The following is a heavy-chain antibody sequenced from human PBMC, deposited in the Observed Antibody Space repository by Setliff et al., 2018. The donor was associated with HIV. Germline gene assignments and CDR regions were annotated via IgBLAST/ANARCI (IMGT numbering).Heavy chain of an antibody. CDR1: GGSISGSGHY. CDR2: ISYSENT. Sequence: PSETLSLTCTVSGGSISGSGHYWGWIRQPPGKGLEWIGSISYSENTYYNPSLKSRVTISADTSKNHFSLKLSSVTAADTAVYYCARLRYYDILAGYAFDYWGQGTLVTVSS. J-gene: IGHJ4*02. D-gene: IGHD3-9*01. V-gene: IGHV4-39*01. CDR3: ARLRYYDILAGYAFDY.